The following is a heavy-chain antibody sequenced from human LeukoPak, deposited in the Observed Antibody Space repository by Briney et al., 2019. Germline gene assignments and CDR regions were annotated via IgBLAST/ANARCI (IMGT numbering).Heavy chain of an antibody. D-gene: IGHD5-24*01. CDR2: IYYSGST. V-gene: IGHV4-59*01. CDR3: ARKVATTPYYFDC. J-gene: IGHJ4*02. Sequence: SETLSLTCTVSGGSISSYYWSWIRQPPGKGLEWIGYIYYSGSTNYNPSLKSRVTISVDTSKNQFSLKLSSVTAADTAVYYCARKVATTPYYFDCWGQGTLVTVSS. CDR1: GGSISSYY.